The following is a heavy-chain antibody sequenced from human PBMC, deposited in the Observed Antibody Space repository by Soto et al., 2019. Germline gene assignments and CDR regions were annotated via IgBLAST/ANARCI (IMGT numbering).Heavy chain of an antibody. V-gene: IGHV4-39*01. CDR2: IYYSGST. J-gene: IGHJ5*02. CDR1: GGSISSSSYY. CDR3: ARHIRYSSSPNWFDP. D-gene: IGHD6-13*01. Sequence: SETLSLTCTVSGGSISSSSYYWGWIRQPPGKGLEWIGSIYYSGSTYYNPSLKSRVTISVDTSKNQFSLKLSSVTAADTAVYYCARHIRYSSSPNWFDPWGQGTLVTVSS.